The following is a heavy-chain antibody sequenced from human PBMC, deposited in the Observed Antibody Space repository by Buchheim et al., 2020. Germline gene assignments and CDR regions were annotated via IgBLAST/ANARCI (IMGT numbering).Heavy chain of an antibody. J-gene: IGHJ4*02. D-gene: IGHD2-2*01. Sequence: QLQLQESGPGLVKPSETLSLTCTVSGGSISSSSYYWGWIRQPPGKGLEWIGSIYYSGSTYYNPSLKSRVTISVATSKNQFSLKLSSVTAADTAVYYCARGGSYCSSTSCLGEDFDYWGQGTL. CDR3: ARGGSYCSSTSCLGEDFDY. CDR1: GGSISSSSYY. CDR2: IYYSGST. V-gene: IGHV4-39*01.